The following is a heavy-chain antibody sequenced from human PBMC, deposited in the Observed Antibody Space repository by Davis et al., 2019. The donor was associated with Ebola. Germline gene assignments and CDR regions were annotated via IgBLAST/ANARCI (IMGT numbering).Heavy chain of an antibody. D-gene: IGHD2-2*01. Sequence: PGGSLRLSCAASGITFINAWMSWVRQAPGKGLVWVSRINPDGSFTDYADSVKGRFSISRDSTSNTLYLQMNGLRAEDTAVYYCARSSYQPDYWGQGTLVTVSS. CDR1: GITFINAW. CDR2: INPDGSFT. V-gene: IGHV3-74*01. J-gene: IGHJ4*02. CDR3: ARSSYQPDY.